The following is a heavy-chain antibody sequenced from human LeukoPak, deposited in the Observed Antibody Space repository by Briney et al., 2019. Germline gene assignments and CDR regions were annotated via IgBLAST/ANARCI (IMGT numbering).Heavy chain of an antibody. D-gene: IGHD3-10*01. V-gene: IGHV7-4-1*02. J-gene: IGHJ4*02. Sequence: ASVKVSCKASGYTFTSYAMNWVRQAPGQGLEWMGWMNTNTGNPTYAQGFTGRFVFSLDTSVSTAYLQISSLKAEDTAVYYCARDRSHLKSLLMVRGVITYWGQGTLVTVSS. CDR3: ARDRSHLKSLLMVRGVITY. CDR1: GYTFTSYA. CDR2: MNTNTGNP.